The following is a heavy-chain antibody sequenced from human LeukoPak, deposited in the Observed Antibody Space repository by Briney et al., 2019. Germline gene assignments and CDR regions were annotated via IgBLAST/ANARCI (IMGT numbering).Heavy chain of an antibody. CDR1: RVSFSTHS. D-gene: IGHD4-17*01. J-gene: IGHJ4*02. CDR3: ASEFWVTTVLDY. CDR2: ISSSSSYK. Sequence: PGGSLRLSCVHSRVSFSTHSMKLVRQAPGKGLEWVSSISSSSSYKYYADSVNGRFTISRDNAKNSVFLQMNRLRAANTAVYCGASEFWVTTVLDYWGQGTQVTVFS. V-gene: IGHV3-21*06.